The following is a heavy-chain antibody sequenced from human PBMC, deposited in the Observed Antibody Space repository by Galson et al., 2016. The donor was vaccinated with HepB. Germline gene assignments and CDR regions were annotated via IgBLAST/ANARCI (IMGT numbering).Heavy chain of an antibody. V-gene: IGHV3-23*01. D-gene: IGHD5/OR15-5a*01. J-gene: IGHJ4*02. CDR2: ISGSGGTT. CDR1: GFTFNTCA. Sequence: SLRLSCAASGFTFNTCAMSWVRQAPGKGLEWVSAISGSGGTTYYVDSVKGRFTISRDNSKNTLYLRMNSLRAEDTAVYYCAKARGAYSVYANVDSWGQGTLVTVSS. CDR3: AKARGAYSVYANVDS.